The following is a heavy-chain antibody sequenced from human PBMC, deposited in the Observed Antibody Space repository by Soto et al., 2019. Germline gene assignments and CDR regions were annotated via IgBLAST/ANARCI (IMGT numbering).Heavy chain of an antibody. CDR1: GFTFKNAH. CDR3: TTSVPGSGYYF. J-gene: IGHJ4*01. V-gene: IGHV3-15*01. CDR2: IKSTTDGGTI. D-gene: IGHD3-22*01. Sequence: EVQLVESGGGLVKPGGFLRLSCAASGFTFKNAHMTWVRQAPGKGLEWVGHIKSTTDGGTIDYAAPVKGRFTISRDDSKDMLYLQMNSLKTEDTATYYCTTSVPGSGYYFWGHGTLVTVSS.